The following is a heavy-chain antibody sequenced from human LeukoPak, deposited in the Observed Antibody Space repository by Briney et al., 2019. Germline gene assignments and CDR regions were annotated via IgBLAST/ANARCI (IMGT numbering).Heavy chain of an antibody. CDR3: VRDSDWAFDY. V-gene: IGHV3-48*02. CDR1: GFSFSSYA. J-gene: IGHJ4*02. Sequence: GGSLRLSCAASGFSFSSYAMNWDRQGPGKGLEWIAHINRETNLIDYADSVKGRFTVSRDNAKNSLFLQMISLTDEDTAVYYCVRDSDWAFDYWGPGALVTVSS. CDR2: INRETNLI. D-gene: IGHD2-21*01.